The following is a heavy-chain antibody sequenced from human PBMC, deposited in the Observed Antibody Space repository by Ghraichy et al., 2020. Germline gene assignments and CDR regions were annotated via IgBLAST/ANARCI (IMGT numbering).Heavy chain of an antibody. CDR1: GAPISSSY. D-gene: IGHD2-21*02. V-gene: IGHV4-59*01. CDR3: ARHCVGDCYYYYAMDV. CDR2: IYHSGDR. J-gene: IGHJ6*02. Sequence: ETLSLTCSVSGAPISSSYWIWIRQPPGKALEWIGYIYHSGDRSYNPSLKGRVTISVDTSKNQFSLKLNSVTSADTAVYYCARHCVGDCYYYYAMDVWGQGTTVTVPS.